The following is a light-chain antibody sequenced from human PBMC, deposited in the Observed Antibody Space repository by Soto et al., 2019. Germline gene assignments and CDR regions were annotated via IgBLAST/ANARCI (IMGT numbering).Light chain of an antibody. V-gene: IGLV2-14*01. CDR2: EVG. CDR1: NSDIGGYNY. Sequence: QSVLTQPASVSASPGQSIIISCTGTNSDIGGYNYVSWYQQHPGKAPKLMIYEVGNRPSGVSNRFSGSKSGNTAFLTISGLQAEDEADYYCTSYTSSITYVFGTGTKVTVL. CDR3: TSYTSSITYV. J-gene: IGLJ1*01.